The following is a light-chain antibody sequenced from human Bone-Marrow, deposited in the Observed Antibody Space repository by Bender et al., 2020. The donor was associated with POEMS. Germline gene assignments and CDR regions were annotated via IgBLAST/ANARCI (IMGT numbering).Light chain of an antibody. Sequence: SYELTQPPSVSVSPGQTATITCSGDQWGNKFASWYQQKSGQSPVLLIYHDTKRPSGIPERFSGSTSGDTATLTIGGTQTMDEADYYCQAWDSATASVVFGGGTKLTVL. CDR2: HDT. J-gene: IGLJ2*01. V-gene: IGLV3-1*01. CDR1: QWGNKF. CDR3: QAWDSATASVV.